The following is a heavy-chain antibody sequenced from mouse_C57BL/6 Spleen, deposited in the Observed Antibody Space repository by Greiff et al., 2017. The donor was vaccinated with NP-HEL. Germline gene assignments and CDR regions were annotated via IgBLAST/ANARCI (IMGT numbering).Heavy chain of an antibody. Sequence: QVQLQQPGAELVKPGASVKMSCKASGYTFTSYWITWVKQRPGQGLEWIGDIYPGSGSTNYNEKFKSKATLTVDTSSSTAYMQLSSLTSEDSAVYYCARGKRDYSNYGLDYWGQGTTLTVSS. CDR1: GYTFTSYW. V-gene: IGHV1-55*01. D-gene: IGHD2-5*01. CDR2: IYPGSGST. J-gene: IGHJ2*01. CDR3: ARGKRDYSNYGLDY.